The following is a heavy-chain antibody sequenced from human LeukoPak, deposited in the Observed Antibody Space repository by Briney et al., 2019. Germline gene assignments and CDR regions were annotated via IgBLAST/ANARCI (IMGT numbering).Heavy chain of an antibody. J-gene: IGHJ4*02. CDR2: ISYDEINE. CDR1: GFTFSSYT. Sequence: PGRSLRLSCAASGFTFSSYTIHWVRQAPDKGLEWVAVISYDEINEFYAVSVKGRFTISRDNSKNTLYLQMNSLRAEDTAVYYCARGLLETPNYWGQGTLVTVSS. CDR3: ARGLLETPNY. V-gene: IGHV3-30*14. D-gene: IGHD1-1*01.